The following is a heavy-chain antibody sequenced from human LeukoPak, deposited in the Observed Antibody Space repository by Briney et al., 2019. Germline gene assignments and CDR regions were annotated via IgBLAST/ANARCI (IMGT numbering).Heavy chain of an antibody. J-gene: IGHJ4*02. CDR3: AKYFVGLVAPFDS. V-gene: IGHV3-20*04. D-gene: IGHD5-12*01. CDR1: GFTFEDYG. CDR2: INWSGRNT. Sequence: RTGGSLRLSCDASGFTFEDYGMSWVRQAPGKGLEWVSDINWSGRNTNYADSVKGRFTISRDNAKKSLHLQMNSLRAGDTAFYYCAKYFVGLVAPFDSWGQGTLVTVSS.